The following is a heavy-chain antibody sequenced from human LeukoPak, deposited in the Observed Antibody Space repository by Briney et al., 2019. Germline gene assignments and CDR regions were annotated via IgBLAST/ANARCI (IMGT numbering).Heavy chain of an antibody. J-gene: IGHJ4*02. CDR2: ITSSGSTI. V-gene: IGHV3-11*01. CDR3: ARGVGSFDH. Sequence: PGRSLRLSCAASGFTVSDFYMSWIRQAPGKGLEWVSYITSSGSTIYYADSVEGRFTISRDNAKNSLYLQMNSLRSEDTAVYYCARGVGSFDHWGQGTLVTVSS. D-gene: IGHD3-10*01. CDR1: GFTVSDFY.